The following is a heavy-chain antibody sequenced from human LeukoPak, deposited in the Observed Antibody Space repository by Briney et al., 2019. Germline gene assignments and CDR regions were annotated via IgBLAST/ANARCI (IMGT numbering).Heavy chain of an antibody. D-gene: IGHD6-19*01. CDR2: INPNSGGT. V-gene: IGHV1-2*02. CDR3: ARDLLAVAGTYY. J-gene: IGHJ4*02. CDR1: GYTFTGYY. Sequence: ASVKVSCKASGYTFTGYYMHRVRQAPGQGLEWMGWINPNSGGTNYAQEFQGRVTMTRDTSISTAYMELSRLRSDDTAVYYCARDLLAVAGTYYWGQGTLVTVSS.